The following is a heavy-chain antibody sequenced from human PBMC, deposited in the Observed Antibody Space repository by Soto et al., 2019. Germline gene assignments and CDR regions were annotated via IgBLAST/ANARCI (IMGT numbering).Heavy chain of an antibody. D-gene: IGHD6-19*01. CDR3: AKEGEYSSGWDNFDY. V-gene: IGHV3-23*01. Sequence: EVPLLESGGGLVQPGGSLRLSCAASGFTFSSYAMSWVRQAPGKGLEWVSAISGSGGSTYYADSVKGRFTSSRDNSKNTLYLQMNSLRAEDTAVYYCAKEGEYSSGWDNFDYWGQGTLVTVSS. J-gene: IGHJ4*02. CDR2: ISGSGGST. CDR1: GFTFSSYA.